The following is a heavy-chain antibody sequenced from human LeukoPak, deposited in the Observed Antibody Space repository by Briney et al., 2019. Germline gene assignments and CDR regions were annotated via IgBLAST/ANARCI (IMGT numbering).Heavy chain of an antibody. J-gene: IGHJ4*02. D-gene: IGHD3-16*01. V-gene: IGHV3-7*03. CDR2: IKQDGSEK. CDR1: GFTFSSYW. CDR3: ARDRGGQVLDY. Sequence: GGSLRLSCAASGFTFSSYWMSWVRQAPGEGLEWVANIKQDGSEKYYVDSVKGRFTTSRDNAKNSLYLQMNSLRVEDTAVYYCARDRGGQVLDYWGQGTLVTVSS.